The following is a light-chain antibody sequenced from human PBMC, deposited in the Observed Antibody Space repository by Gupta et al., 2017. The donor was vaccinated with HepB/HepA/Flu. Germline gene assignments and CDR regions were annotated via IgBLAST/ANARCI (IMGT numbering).Light chain of an antibody. J-gene: IGKJ4*01. CDR1: QSVRSY. CDR3: QQRYSCPLT. Sequence: EIVMTQSPATLSVSPGRRATLSCRASQSVRSYLAWYQQKPGLAPRLLIYDTSNRTTGIPARFSGSGSGTDFTLTINSLDPEDFAVYYCQQRYSCPLTFGGGTTVEIK. V-gene: IGKV3-11*01. CDR2: DTS.